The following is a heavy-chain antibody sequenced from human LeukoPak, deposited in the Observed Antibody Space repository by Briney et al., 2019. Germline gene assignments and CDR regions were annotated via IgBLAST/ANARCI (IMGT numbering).Heavy chain of an antibody. J-gene: IGHJ4*02. CDR2: IKPDGSEK. CDR3: ASGYSSSWATFDY. V-gene: IGHV3-7*01. CDR1: GFTFSNYW. D-gene: IGHD6-13*01. Sequence: GGSLRLSCAASGFTFSNYWMTWVRQAPGKGLEWVANIKPDGSEKYYLDSVKGRFTISRDNAMNSLYLQMNSLRADDTAVYYCASGYSSSWATFDYWGQGTLVTVSS.